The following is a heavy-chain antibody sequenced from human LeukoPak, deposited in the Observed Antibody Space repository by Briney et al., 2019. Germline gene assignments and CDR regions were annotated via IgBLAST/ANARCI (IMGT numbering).Heavy chain of an antibody. CDR2: IIPIFGTA. V-gene: IGHV1-69*05. Sequence: ASVKVSCKVSGGTFSSYAISWVRQAPGQGLEWMGGIIPIFGTANYAQKYQGRVTITRDTSASTAYMELSSLRSEDTAVYYCALAYYDFWSGSWGQGTLVAVSS. CDR3: ALAYYDFWSGS. J-gene: IGHJ4*02. CDR1: GGTFSSYA. D-gene: IGHD3-3*01.